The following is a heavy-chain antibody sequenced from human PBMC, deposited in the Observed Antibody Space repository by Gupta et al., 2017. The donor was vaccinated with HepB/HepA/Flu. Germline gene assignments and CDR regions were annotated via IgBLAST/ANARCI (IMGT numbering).Heavy chain of an antibody. D-gene: IGHD1-26*01. CDR3: AGEVGFPALDI. J-gene: IGHJ3*02. V-gene: IGHV3-7*01. Sequence: EVQLVESGGGLVQPGWSLRLSCAGSGLNFTTYWMHWVRQAPGKGLEWVANINQDGSVKQYVDSMKGRFTISRDNGKNSLYLQMNSLRVEDTALYYCAGEVGFPALDIWGQGTMVTVSS. CDR1: GLNFTTYW. CDR2: INQDGSVK.